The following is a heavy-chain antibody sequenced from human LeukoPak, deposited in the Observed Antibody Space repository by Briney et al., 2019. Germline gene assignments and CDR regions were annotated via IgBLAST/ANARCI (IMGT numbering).Heavy chain of an antibody. Sequence: PGGSLRLSCAVSGFIFSSYDMSWVRQAPGKGLAWVSGISGNGDRLYYADSVKGRFTISRDNSKNTLYLQMNSLRAEDTAVYYCARAPVEMATITPAFDIWGRGTMVTVSS. CDR3: ARAPVEMATITPAFDI. CDR1: GFIFSSYD. J-gene: IGHJ3*02. D-gene: IGHD5-24*01. V-gene: IGHV3-23*01. CDR2: ISGNGDRL.